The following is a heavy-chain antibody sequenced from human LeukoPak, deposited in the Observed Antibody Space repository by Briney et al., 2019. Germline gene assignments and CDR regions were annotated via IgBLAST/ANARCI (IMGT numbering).Heavy chain of an antibody. V-gene: IGHV4-4*02. CDR2: IYHSGST. CDR1: GGSISSSNW. Sequence: SETLSLTCAVSGGSISSSNWWSWVRQPPGKGLEWIGEIYHSGSTNYNPSLKSRVTISVDKSKNQFSLKLSSVTAADTAVYYCAREPAAAAGTGAFDIWGQGTMVTVSS. CDR3: AREPAAAAGTGAFDI. D-gene: IGHD6-13*01. J-gene: IGHJ3*02.